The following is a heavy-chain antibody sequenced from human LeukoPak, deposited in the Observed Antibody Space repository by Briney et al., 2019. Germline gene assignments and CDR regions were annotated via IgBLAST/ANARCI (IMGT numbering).Heavy chain of an antibody. V-gene: IGHV1-18*01. CDR2: ISAYNGNT. J-gene: IGHJ4*02. D-gene: IGHD2-15*01. CDR3: AVGCSGGSCYYPFDY. Sequence: ASVKVSCKASGYTFTSYGISWVRQAPGEGLEGMGWISAYNGNTNYAQKLQGRVTMTTDTSTSTAYMELRSLRSDDTAVYYCAVGCSGGSCYYPFDYWGQGTLVTVSS. CDR1: GYTFTSYG.